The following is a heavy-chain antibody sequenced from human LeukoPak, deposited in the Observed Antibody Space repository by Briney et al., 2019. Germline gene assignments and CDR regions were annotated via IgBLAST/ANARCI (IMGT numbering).Heavy chain of an antibody. Sequence: GGSLRLSCTASGFTFSSYAMSWVRQAPGKGLEWVSAISGSGGSTYYADSVKGRFTISRDNSKNTLYLQMNSLRAEDTAVYYCAKDQVRASGPYWGQGTLVTVSS. CDR3: AKDQVRASGPY. V-gene: IGHV3-23*01. J-gene: IGHJ4*02. CDR1: GFTFSSYA. D-gene: IGHD3-10*01. CDR2: ISGSGGST.